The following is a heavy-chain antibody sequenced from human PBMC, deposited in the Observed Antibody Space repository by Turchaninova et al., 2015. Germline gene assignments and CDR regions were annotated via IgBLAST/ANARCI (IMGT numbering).Heavy chain of an antibody. V-gene: IGHV3-21*01. CDR1: GFTFSSYS. J-gene: IGHJ6*03. CDR2: ISSSSSYI. CDR3: ARAPSTYYYYYMDV. Sequence: EVQLVESGGGLVKPGGSLRLSCGASGFTFSSYSMNWVRQAPGKGLEWVSSISSSSSYIYYTDSVKGRFTISRDNAKNSLYLQMNSLRAEDTAVYYCARAPSTYYYYYMDVWGKGTTVTVSS.